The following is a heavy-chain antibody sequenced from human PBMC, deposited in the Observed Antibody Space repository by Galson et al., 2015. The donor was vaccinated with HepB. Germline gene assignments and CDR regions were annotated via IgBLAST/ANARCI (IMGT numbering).Heavy chain of an antibody. V-gene: IGHV1-69*13. CDR1: GGSFRDYS. J-gene: IGHJ4*02. CDR3: ARDRGTSWTWNR. Sequence: SVKVSCKVSGGSFRDYSITWVRQAPGQGLEWMGGLIPTLGTPNYAQTFQGRLTITADESTGTGYMELRSLRSDDTAMYFCARDRGTSWTWNRWGQGTLVTVSS. D-gene: IGHD2-2*01. CDR2: LIPTLGTP.